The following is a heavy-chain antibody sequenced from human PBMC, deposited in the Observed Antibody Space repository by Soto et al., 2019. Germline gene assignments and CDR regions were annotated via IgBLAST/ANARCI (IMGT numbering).Heavy chain of an antibody. V-gene: IGHV4-59*01. J-gene: IGHJ4*02. Sequence: PSETLSLTCTVSVDAISSFSWSWIRRPPGKGLEWIGYIYYGGSTTYNPSFKSRVTISKDRSEKQFSLKLTSVTAADTAVYFCAGDFGSGSYRFDYWGQGALVTVSS. CDR3: AGDFGSGSYRFDY. D-gene: IGHD3-10*01. CDR1: VDAISSFS. CDR2: IYYGGST.